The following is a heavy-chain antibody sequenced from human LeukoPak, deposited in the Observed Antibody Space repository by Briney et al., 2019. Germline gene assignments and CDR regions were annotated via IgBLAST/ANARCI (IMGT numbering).Heavy chain of an antibody. CDR3: ARGYYDSSGQY. J-gene: IGHJ4*02. CDR2: INPSGGST. D-gene: IGHD3-22*01. Sequence: ASVKVTCKASGYTLTSYYMHWVRQAPGQGLGWMGIINPSGGSTSYAQKFQGRVTMTRDTSTSTVYMELSSLTSEDTAMYYCARGYYDSSGQYWGQGTLVTVSS. V-gene: IGHV1-46*01. CDR1: GYTLTSYY.